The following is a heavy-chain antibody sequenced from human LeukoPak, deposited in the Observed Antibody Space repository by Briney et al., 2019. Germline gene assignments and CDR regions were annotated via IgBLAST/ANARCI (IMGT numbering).Heavy chain of an antibody. J-gene: IGHJ4*02. CDR2: ISYDGTRQ. V-gene: IGHV3-30*18. Sequence: GGSLRLSCAASGFTLSRFVVHWVRQAPGKGLEWMAAISYDGTRQYYADSVKGRFTVSRDNSKNTLNLQMNSLRVEDTAVFYCAKRSSDWTGLDYWGQGTLVTVSS. D-gene: IGHD6-19*01. CDR3: AKRSSDWTGLDY. CDR1: GFTLSRFV.